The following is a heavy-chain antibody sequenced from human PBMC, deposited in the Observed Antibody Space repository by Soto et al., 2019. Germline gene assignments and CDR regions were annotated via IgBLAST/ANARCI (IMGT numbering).Heavy chain of an antibody. V-gene: IGHV3-13*01. CDR1: GFTFSSYD. CDR3: ARASTRDEVYYYDSSARTGAFDI. D-gene: IGHD3-22*01. Sequence: GGSLRLSCAASGFTFSSYDMHWARQATGKGLEWVSAIGTAGDTYYPGSVKGRFTISRENAKNSLYLQMNSLRAEDTAVYYCARASTRDEVYYYDSSARTGAFDIWGQGTMVTVSS. J-gene: IGHJ3*02. CDR2: IGTAGDT.